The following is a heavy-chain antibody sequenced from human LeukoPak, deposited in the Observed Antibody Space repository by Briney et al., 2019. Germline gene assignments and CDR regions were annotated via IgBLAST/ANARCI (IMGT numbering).Heavy chain of an antibody. Sequence: ASVKVSCKASGYTFTGYYMHWVRQAPGQGLEWMGWISAYNGNTNYAQKLQGRVTMTTDTSTSTAYMELRSLRSDDTAVYYCARTYYYDSSGPYLDYWGQGTLVTVSS. D-gene: IGHD3-22*01. CDR1: GYTFTGYY. V-gene: IGHV1-18*04. CDR3: ARTYYYDSSGPYLDY. CDR2: ISAYNGNT. J-gene: IGHJ4*02.